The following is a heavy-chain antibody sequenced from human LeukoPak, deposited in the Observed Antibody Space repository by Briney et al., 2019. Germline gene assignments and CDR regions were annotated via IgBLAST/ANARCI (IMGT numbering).Heavy chain of an antibody. J-gene: IGHJ5*02. CDR2: INPNSGGT. V-gene: IGHV1-2*02. CDR1: GYTFTGYY. Sequence: ASVKVSCKASGYTFTGYYMHWVRQAPGQGLEWMGWINPNSGGTNYAQKFQGRVTMTRDTSISTAYMELSRLRSDDTAVYYCARDIVVVVAQNWFDLWDQGTLVTVSS. D-gene: IGHD2-15*01. CDR3: ARDIVVVVAQNWFDL.